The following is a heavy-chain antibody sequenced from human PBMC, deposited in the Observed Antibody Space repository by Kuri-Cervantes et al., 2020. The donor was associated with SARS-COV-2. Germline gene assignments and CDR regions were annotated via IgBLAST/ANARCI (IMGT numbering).Heavy chain of an antibody. CDR1: GGSISNSNW. Sequence: SETLSLTCAVSGGSISNSNWWSWVRQPPGKGLEWIGEIYHSGSTNYNPSLKSRVTISADKSKNQFSLKLSSVTAADTAVYYCARGPRYSSSWYQTLDYWGQGTLVTVSS. J-gene: IGHJ4*02. CDR3: ARGPRYSSSWYQTLDY. D-gene: IGHD6-13*01. V-gene: IGHV4-4*02. CDR2: IYHSGST.